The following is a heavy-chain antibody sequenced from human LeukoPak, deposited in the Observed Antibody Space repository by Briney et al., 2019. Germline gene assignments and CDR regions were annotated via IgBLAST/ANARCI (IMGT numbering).Heavy chain of an antibody. Sequence: PGGSLRLSCAASGFTFTSYGMHWVRQAPGKGLEWVAFIRYDGSNKNYADSVKGRFTISRDNSKNTLYLQMNSLRAEDTAVYYCARASRDGYNPVDYFDYWGQGTLVTVSS. CDR1: GFTFTSYG. D-gene: IGHD5-24*01. CDR3: ARASRDGYNPVDYFDY. J-gene: IGHJ4*02. V-gene: IGHV3-30*02. CDR2: IRYDGSNK.